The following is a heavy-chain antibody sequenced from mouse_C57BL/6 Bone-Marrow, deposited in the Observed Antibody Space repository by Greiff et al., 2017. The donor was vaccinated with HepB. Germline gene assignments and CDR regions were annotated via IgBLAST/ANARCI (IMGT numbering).Heavy chain of an antibody. J-gene: IGHJ2*01. CDR1: GYAFTNYL. Sequence: QVQLQQSGAELVRPGTSVKVSCKASGYAFTNYLIEWVKQRPGQGLEWIGVINPGSGGTNYNEKFKGKATLTADKSSSTAYMQLSSLTSEDSAVYFGARGITKGYWGQGTTLTVSS. D-gene: IGHD1-1*01. CDR3: ARGITKGY. CDR2: INPGSGGT. V-gene: IGHV1-54*01.